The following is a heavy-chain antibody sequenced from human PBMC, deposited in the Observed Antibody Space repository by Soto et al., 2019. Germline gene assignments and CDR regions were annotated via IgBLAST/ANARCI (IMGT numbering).Heavy chain of an antibody. CDR3: ARDRFGELLPYYFDY. D-gene: IGHD3-10*01. CDR2: IIPIFGTA. Sequence: QVQLVQSGAEVKKPGSSVKVSCKASGGTFSSYAISWVRQDPGQGLEWMGGIIPIFGTANYAQKFQGRVTITADESTSTAYMELSSLRSEDTVVYYCARDRFGELLPYYFDYWGQGTLVTVSS. J-gene: IGHJ4*02. CDR1: GGTFSSYA. V-gene: IGHV1-69*12.